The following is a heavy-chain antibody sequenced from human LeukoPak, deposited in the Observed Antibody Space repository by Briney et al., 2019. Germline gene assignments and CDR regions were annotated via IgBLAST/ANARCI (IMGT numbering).Heavy chain of an antibody. CDR2: INQDGSGT. V-gene: IGHV3-7*05. J-gene: IGHJ4*02. Sequence: GGSLRLSCAASGFTFSTYWMSWVRQAPGRGLEWVANINQDGSGTYYVDSVKGRFTISRDNGKNSLYLQMNSLRAEDAAVYYCARDYGGNSIGYWGQGTLVTVSS. D-gene: IGHD4-23*01. CDR3: ARDYGGNSIGY. CDR1: GFTFSTYW.